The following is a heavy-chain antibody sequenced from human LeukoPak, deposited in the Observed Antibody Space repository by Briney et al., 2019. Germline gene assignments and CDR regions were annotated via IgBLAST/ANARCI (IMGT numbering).Heavy chain of an antibody. Sequence: SETLSLTCTVSGGSISSYYWSWIRQPPGKGLEWIGYIYYSGSTNYNPSLKSRVTISVDTSKNQFSLKLSSVTAAGTAVYYCARLRITMVRAYGMDVWGRGTTVTVSS. CDR1: GGSISSYY. CDR3: ARLRITMVRAYGMDV. CDR2: IYYSGST. V-gene: IGHV4-59*01. D-gene: IGHD3-10*01. J-gene: IGHJ6*02.